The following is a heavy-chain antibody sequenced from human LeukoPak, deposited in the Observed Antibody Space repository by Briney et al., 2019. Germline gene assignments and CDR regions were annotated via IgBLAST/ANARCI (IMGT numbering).Heavy chain of an antibody. J-gene: IGHJ4*02. CDR3: ASSIRFLEWLPTYFDY. D-gene: IGHD3-3*01. V-gene: IGHV1-69*13. Sequence: SVKVSCKASGGTFSSYAISWVRQAPGQGLEWMGGIIPIFGTANYAQKFQDRVTITADESTSTAYMELSSLRSEDTAVYYCASSIRFLEWLPTYFDYWGQGTLVTVSS. CDR2: IIPIFGTA. CDR1: GGTFSSYA.